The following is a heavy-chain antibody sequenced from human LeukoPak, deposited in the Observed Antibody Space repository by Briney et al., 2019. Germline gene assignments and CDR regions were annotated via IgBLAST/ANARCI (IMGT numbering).Heavy chain of an antibody. CDR2: IYYSGST. CDR1: GGSISNYY. D-gene: IGHD7-27*01. CDR3: ARAPTNWGTDFDY. J-gene: IGHJ4*02. Sequence: PSETLSLTCTVSGGSISNYYWTWIRQPPGKGLEWIGYIYYSGSTNYNPSLQSRVTISVDTSKNQVSLKLHSVTAADTAVYYCARAPTNWGTDFDYWGQGTLVTVSS. V-gene: IGHV4-59*01.